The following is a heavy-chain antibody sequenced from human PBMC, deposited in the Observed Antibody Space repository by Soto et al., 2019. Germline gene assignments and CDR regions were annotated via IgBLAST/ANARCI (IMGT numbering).Heavy chain of an antibody. Sequence: ASVNVSCKSSGYTFTNNYVSWVRQATGQGLEWMGWMNPGSGDTVYAQKFQGRVTMTRDISIATAYMELNSLTSEDTAIYYCARMESFGSLNWFDPWGQGTLVTVSS. CDR3: ARMESFGSLNWFDP. CDR2: MNPGSGDT. V-gene: IGHV1-8*01. D-gene: IGHD5-18*01. CDR1: GYTFTNNY. J-gene: IGHJ5*02.